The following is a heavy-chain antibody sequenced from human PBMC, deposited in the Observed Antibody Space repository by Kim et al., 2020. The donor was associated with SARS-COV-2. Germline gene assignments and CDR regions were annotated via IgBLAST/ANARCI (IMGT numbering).Heavy chain of an antibody. V-gene: IGHV3-53*01. CDR2: T. Sequence: TYYPASLKGRSTSSRDTSKNTLYLQMNSRGAEDTAVYYCARGGGSSWYFYWGQGTLVTVSS. CDR3: ARGGGSSWYFY. D-gene: IGHD6-13*01. J-gene: IGHJ4*02.